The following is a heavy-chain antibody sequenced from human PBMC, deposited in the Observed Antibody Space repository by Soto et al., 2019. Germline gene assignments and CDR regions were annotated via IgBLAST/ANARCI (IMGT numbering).Heavy chain of an antibody. CDR1: GGSISSGGYS. CDR2: MYHSGST. CDR3: AKDCRTGIAAAGYYFDY. D-gene: IGHD6-13*01. J-gene: IGHJ4*02. V-gene: IGHV4-30-2*02. Sequence: SETLSLTCAVSGGSISSGGYSWSWIRQPPGKGLEWIGYMYHSGSTYYNPSLKSRVTISIDNSKNTLYLKMNSLRAEDTAVYYCAKDCRTGIAAAGYYFDYWGQGTLVTVSS.